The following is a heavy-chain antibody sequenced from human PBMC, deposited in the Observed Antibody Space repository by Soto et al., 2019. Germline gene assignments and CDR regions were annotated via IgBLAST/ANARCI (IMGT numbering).Heavy chain of an antibody. CDR1: GFTFSSYT. V-gene: IGHV3-21*01. J-gene: IGHJ6*02. CDR2: ISSSSSYI. CDR3: ARAPFAALPDYLYGIDV. Sequence: EVKLVESGGGLVTPGGSLRLSCAASGFTFSSYTMNWVRQAPGKGLEWVSSISSSSSYIYHADSVKGRFTISRDNAEKLLYLQMNSLRAEDTAVYYCARAPFAALPDYLYGIDVWGQGTTVTVSS.